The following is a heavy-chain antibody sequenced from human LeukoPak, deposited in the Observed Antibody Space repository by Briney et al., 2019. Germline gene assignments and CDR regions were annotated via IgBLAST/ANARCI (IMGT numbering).Heavy chain of an antibody. Sequence: SETLSLTCTVSGGSINSYYWSWIRQPAGKGLEWIGRIYTSGSSNYNPSLKSRVTMSVDTSKNQFSLRLTSVTAADTAVYYCARAAYGDYRYYHFYLDVWGKGTTVTVSS. CDR1: GGSINSYY. CDR3: ARAAYGDYRYYHFYLDV. D-gene: IGHD4-17*01. V-gene: IGHV4-4*07. CDR2: IYTSGSS. J-gene: IGHJ6*03.